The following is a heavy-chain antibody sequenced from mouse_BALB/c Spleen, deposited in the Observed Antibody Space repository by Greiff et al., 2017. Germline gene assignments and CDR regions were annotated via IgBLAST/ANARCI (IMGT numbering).Heavy chain of an antibody. Sequence: VHLVESGPGLVAPSQSLSITCTVSGFSLTGYGVNWVRQPPGKGLEWLGMIWGDGSTDYNSALKSRLSISKDNSKSQVFLKMNSLQTDDTARYYCARGSTVVADYYAMDYWGQGTSVTVSS. V-gene: IGHV2-6-7*01. CDR2: IWGDGST. CDR1: GFSLTGYG. D-gene: IGHD1-1*01. CDR3: ARGSTVVADYYAMDY. J-gene: IGHJ4*01.